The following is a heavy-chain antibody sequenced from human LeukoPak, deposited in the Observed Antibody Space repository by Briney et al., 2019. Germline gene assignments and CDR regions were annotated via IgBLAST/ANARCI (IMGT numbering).Heavy chain of an antibody. V-gene: IGHV3-30*01. CDR3: ARDRCTNGVCYTYFDY. D-gene: IGHD2-8*01. CDR1: GFTFSSYA. J-gene: IGHJ4*02. Sequence: GRSLRLSCAASGFTFSSYAMHWVRQAPGKGLEWVAVISYDGSNKYYADSVKGRFTTSRDNSKNTLYLQMNSLRAEDTAVYYCARDRCTNGVCYTYFDYWGQGTLVTVSS. CDR2: ISYDGSNK.